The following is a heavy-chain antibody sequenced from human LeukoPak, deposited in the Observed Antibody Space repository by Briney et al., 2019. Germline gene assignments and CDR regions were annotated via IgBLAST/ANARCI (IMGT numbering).Heavy chain of an antibody. CDR1: GGSISSRSYY. Sequence: SETLSLTCTVSGGSISSRSYYWGWIRQPPGKGLEWIGSIYYSGSTYYNPSLKSRVTISVDTSKNQFSLKLSSVTAADTAVYYCARDRGYSYGYMGYYFDYWGQGTLVTVSS. J-gene: IGHJ4*02. D-gene: IGHD5-18*01. V-gene: IGHV4-39*07. CDR2: IYYSGST. CDR3: ARDRGYSYGYMGYYFDY.